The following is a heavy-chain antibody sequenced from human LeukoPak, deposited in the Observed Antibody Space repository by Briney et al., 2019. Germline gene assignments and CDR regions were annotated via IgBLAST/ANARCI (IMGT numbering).Heavy chain of an antibody. Sequence: GASVKVSCNASGGTFSSYAISWVRQAPGQGLEWMGGIIPIFGTANYAQKFQGRVTITTDESTSTAYMELSSLRSEDTAVYYCARAYYESSAYRHAVYFDYWGQGTLVTVSS. CDR3: ARAYYESSAYRHAVYFDY. CDR2: IIPIFGTA. CDR1: GGTFSSYA. V-gene: IGHV1-69*05. J-gene: IGHJ4*02. D-gene: IGHD3-22*01.